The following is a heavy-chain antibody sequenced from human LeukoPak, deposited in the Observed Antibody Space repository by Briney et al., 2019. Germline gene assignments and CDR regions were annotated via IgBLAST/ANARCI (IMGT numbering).Heavy chain of an antibody. D-gene: IGHD5-18*01. J-gene: IGHJ6*03. Sequence: PSETLSLTCAVSGSSISSSNWWSWVRQPPGKGLEWIGEIYHSGSTNYNPSLKSRVTISVDTSKNQFSLKLSSVTAADTAVYYCARTTEGGYTYDYFYYYYMDVWGKGTTVTISS. V-gene: IGHV4-4*02. CDR2: IYHSGST. CDR3: ARTTEGGYTYDYFYYYYMDV. CDR1: GSSISSSNW.